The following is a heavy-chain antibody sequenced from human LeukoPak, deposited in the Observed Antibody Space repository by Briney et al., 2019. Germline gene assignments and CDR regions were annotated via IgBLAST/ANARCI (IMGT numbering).Heavy chain of an antibody. V-gene: IGHV1-18*01. CDR1: GYTFTSYG. CDR2: ISAYNGNT. D-gene: IGHD6-13*01. J-gene: IGHJ4*02. CDR3: ARGRSSSWYGY. Sequence: ASVKVSCKASGYTFTSYGISWVRQAPGQGLEWMGWISAYNGNTNYAQKFQGRVTITADESTSTAYMELSSLRSEDTAVYYCARGRSSSWYGYWGQGTLVTVSS.